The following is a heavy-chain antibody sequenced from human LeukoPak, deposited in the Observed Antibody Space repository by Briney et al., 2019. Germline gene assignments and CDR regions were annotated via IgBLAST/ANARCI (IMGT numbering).Heavy chain of an antibody. CDR3: ARYFDYYDSSGQFDY. Sequence: SETLSLTCTVSGGSISSSSYYWGWIRQPPGKGLEWIGSIYYSGSTYYNPSLKSRVTISVDTSKNQFSLKLSSVTAADTAVYYCARYFDYYDSSGQFDYWGQGTLVTVSS. V-gene: IGHV4-39*07. D-gene: IGHD3-22*01. CDR1: GGSISSSSYY. J-gene: IGHJ4*02. CDR2: IYYSGST.